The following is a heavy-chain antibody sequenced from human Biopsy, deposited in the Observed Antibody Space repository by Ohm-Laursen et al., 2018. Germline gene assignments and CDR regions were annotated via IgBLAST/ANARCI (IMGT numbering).Heavy chain of an antibody. Sequence: SETLSLTWTVYGGSFSGYYWSWIRQPPGKGLEWIGEINHSGSTNYNPSLKSRVTISVDTSKNQFVLQLSSVPAANTAVYYCARGRLRAVARFDYWGQGTLVTVSS. D-gene: IGHD6-19*01. V-gene: IGHV4-34*01. CDR2: INHSGST. CDR3: ARGRLRAVARFDY. J-gene: IGHJ4*02. CDR1: GGSFSGYY.